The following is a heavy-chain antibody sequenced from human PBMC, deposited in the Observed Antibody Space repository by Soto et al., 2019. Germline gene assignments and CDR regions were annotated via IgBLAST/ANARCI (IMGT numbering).Heavy chain of an antibody. CDR3: ARPPGIAAAGLGY. J-gene: IGHJ4*02. D-gene: IGHD6-13*01. CDR2: ISGGGDTI. V-gene: IGHV3-11*01. CDR1: GFTFSDYY. Sequence: GGSLRLSCAASGFTFSDYYMSWIRHAPGKGPEWVSYISGGGDTIYYADSVKGRFTISRDNAKNSLYLQMNSLRAEDTAVYYCARPPGIAAAGLGYWGQGTLVTVSS.